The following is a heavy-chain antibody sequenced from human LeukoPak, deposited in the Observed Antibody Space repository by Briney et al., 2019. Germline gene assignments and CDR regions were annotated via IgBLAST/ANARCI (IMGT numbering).Heavy chain of an antibody. CDR2: ISNDGSNK. CDR3: ARDPDELGQYYFDY. J-gene: IGHJ4*02. V-gene: IGHV3-30*04. CDR1: GFTLSSYV. D-gene: IGHD7-27*01. Sequence: GRSLRLSCAASGFTLSSYVIHWVRQAPGKGLEWVAVISNDGSNKDYADSVKGRFTISRDNSKNTLYLQMNSLRPEDTAVYYRARDPDELGQYYFDYWGQGTLVTVSS.